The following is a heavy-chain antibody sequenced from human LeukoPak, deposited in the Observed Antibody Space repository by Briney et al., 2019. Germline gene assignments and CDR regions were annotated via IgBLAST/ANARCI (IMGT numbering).Heavy chain of an antibody. CDR2: IKQDGSEK. J-gene: IGHJ3*02. Sequence: GGSLRLSCAASGSTFSSYWMSWVRQAPGKGLEWVANIKQDGSEKYYVDSVKGRFTISRDNAKNSLYLQMNSLRAEDTAVYYCARLLRYFDWSQDGAFDIWGQGTMVTVSS. CDR1: GSTFSSYW. V-gene: IGHV3-7*01. D-gene: IGHD3-9*01. CDR3: ARLLRYFDWSQDGAFDI.